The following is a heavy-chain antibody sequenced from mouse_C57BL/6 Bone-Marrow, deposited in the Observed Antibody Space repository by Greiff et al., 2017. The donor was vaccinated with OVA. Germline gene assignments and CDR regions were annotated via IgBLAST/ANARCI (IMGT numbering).Heavy chain of an antibody. Sequence: EVQLQQSGAELVRPGASVKLSCTASGFNIKDDYMHWVKQRPEQGLEWIGWIDPENGDTEYASKFQGKATITADTSSNTAYLQLSSLTSEDTAVYYCTTGTGHFDYWGQGTTLTVSS. J-gene: IGHJ2*01. D-gene: IGHD4-1*01. V-gene: IGHV14-4*01. CDR1: GFNIKDDY. CDR2: IDPENGDT. CDR3: TTGTGHFDY.